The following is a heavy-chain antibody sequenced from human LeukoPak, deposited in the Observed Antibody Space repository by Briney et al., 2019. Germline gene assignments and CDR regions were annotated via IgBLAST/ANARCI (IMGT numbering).Heavy chain of an antibody. Sequence: SETLSLTYAVYGRSFNDYYWSWIPQPPRKRPESTGEINHSGTTNYNPSLKSRVTISVDTSKNQFSLKLSSVTAADTAVYYCARAGWAWIQGFDIWGQGTMVTVSS. CDR1: GRSFNDYY. CDR3: ARAGWAWIQGFDI. CDR2: INHSGTT. D-gene: IGHD5-18*01. V-gene: IGHV4-34*01. J-gene: IGHJ3*02.